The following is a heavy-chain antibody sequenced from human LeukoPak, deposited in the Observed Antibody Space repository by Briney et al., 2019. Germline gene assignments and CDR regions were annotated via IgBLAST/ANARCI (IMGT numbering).Heavy chain of an antibody. J-gene: IGHJ6*02. CDR2: IYYSGST. Sequence: SETLSLTCTVSGGSVSSGSYYWSWIRQPPGTGLEWIGYIYYSGSTNYNPSLKSRVTISVDTSKNQFSLKLSSVTAADTAVYYCARASLRRMGVKVVVPAGTPRDYYYYGMDVWGQGTTVTVSS. D-gene: IGHD2-2*01. CDR3: ARASLRRMGVKVVVPAGTPRDYYYYGMDV. V-gene: IGHV4-61*01. CDR1: GGSVSSGSYY.